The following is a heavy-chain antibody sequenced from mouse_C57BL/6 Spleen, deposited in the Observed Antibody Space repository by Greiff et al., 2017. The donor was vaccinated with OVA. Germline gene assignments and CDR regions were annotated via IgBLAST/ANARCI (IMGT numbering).Heavy chain of an antibody. CDR3: ARDYYGSSGDY. V-gene: IGHV1-7*01. CDR2: INPSSGYT. J-gene: IGHJ2*01. CDR1: GYTFTSYW. D-gene: IGHD1-1*01. Sequence: QVQLQQSGAELAKPGASAKLSCKASGYTFTSYWMPWVKQRPGQGLEWIGNINPSSGYTKYNQKFKDQATLTADKSSSTAYMQLSSLTYEDAAVYYCARDYYGSSGDYWGQGTTLTVSS.